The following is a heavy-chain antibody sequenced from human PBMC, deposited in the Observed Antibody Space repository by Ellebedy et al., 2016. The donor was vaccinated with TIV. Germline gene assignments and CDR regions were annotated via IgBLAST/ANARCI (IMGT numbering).Heavy chain of an antibody. CDR3: ARTSDSSTYYQYYYGVDV. D-gene: IGHD3-22*01. CDR2: INGGNGDT. V-gene: IGHV1-3*01. CDR1: GDTITRYA. Sequence: AASVKVSCKASGDTITRYAIHWVRQAPGQRPAWMGWINGGNGDTSYSQKFQGRVTLTRDTSASTAYMELSRLRFDDTAVYYCARTSDSSTYYQYYYGVDVWGQGTTVTVSS. J-gene: IGHJ6*02.